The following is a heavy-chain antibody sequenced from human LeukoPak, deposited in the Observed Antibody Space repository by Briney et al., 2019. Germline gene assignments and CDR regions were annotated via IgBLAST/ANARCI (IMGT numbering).Heavy chain of an antibody. D-gene: IGHD2-15*01. V-gene: IGHV3-23*01. CDR1: GFTFSNYV. J-gene: IGHJ4*02. Sequence: GGSLRLSCAASGFTFSNYVMSWVRQAPGKGLEWISTINPSGANTYYAASVRGRLTISRDNSKDSLHLQMNGLRADDTAIYYCAKNTVVVAATYYFDYWGQGTLVTVSS. CDR2: INPSGANT. CDR3: AKNTVVVAATYYFDY.